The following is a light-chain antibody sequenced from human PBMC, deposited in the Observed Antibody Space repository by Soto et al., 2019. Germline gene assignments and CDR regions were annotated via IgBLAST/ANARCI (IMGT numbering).Light chain of an antibody. CDR3: HQDCTLPS. Sequence: VLLPSSDSPALFLRESSTINCQSSQSVLYSSNNKNYLAWYQNKPGQAPKLLMYWATARESGVPDRFRGSGFGTEFTLTSTSVQAEDAADYYCHQDCTLPSFGGGTKVDIK. J-gene: IGKJ4*01. V-gene: IGKV4-1*01. CDR2: WAT. CDR1: QSVLYSSNNKNY.